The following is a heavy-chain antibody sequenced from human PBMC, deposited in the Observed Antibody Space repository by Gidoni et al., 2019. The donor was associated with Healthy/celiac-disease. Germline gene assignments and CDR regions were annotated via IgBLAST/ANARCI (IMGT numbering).Heavy chain of an antibody. D-gene: IGHD1-26*01. J-gene: IGHJ4*02. CDR3: ARIYSGSYYGDLDY. CDR1: GFTVSSYG. Sequence: QVQLVESGGGVVEPGRSLRLSCAASGFTVSSYGMHWVSKAPGKGLEWVAVIWYDGSNKYYADSVKGRFTISRDNSKNTLYLQMNSLRAEDTAVYYCARIYSGSYYGDLDYWGQGTLVTVSS. CDR2: IWYDGSNK. V-gene: IGHV3-33*01.